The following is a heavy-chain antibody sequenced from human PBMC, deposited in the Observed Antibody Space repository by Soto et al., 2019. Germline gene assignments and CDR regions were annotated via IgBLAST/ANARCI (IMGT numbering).Heavy chain of an antibody. V-gene: IGHV4-39*01. D-gene: IGHD1-26*01. Sequence: PSETLSLTCTVSGGSISSSSYYWGWIRQPPVKGLEWIGSIYYSGSTYYNPSLKSRVTISVDTSKNQFSLKLSSVTAADTAVYYCARAGGSFYYYYGMDVWGQGTTVTVSS. CDR2: IYYSGST. J-gene: IGHJ6*02. CDR3: ARAGGSFYYYYGMDV. CDR1: GGSISSSSYY.